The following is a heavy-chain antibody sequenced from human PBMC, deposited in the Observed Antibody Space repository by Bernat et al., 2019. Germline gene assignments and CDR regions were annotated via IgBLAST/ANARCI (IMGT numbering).Heavy chain of an antibody. CDR1: GFTFSSYA. Sequence: EVQLLESGGGLVQPGGSLRLSCAASGFTFSSYAMTWVRQAPGKGLEWVSAIGGSGGNTYYADSVKGRFTISRDNSKNTLCLQMNSLRAEDTAVYYYARGGYSGGWYTDNASDIWGQGTMVTVSS. D-gene: IGHD6-19*01. J-gene: IGHJ3*02. CDR2: IGGSGGNT. V-gene: IGHV3-23*01. CDR3: ARGGYSGGWYTDNASDI.